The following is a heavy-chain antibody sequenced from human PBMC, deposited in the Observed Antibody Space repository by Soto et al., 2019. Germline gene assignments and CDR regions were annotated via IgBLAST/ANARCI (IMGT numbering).Heavy chain of an antibody. J-gene: IGHJ3*02. CDR3: ARGTYYDSSGYYHGAFDI. D-gene: IGHD3-22*01. CDR2: IYHSGST. V-gene: IGHV4-30-2*01. CDR1: GGSISSGGYS. Sequence: PSETLSLTCAVSGGSISSGGYSWSWIRQPPGKGLEWIGYIYHSGSTYYNPSLKSRVTISVDRSKNQFSLKLSSVTAADTAVYYCARGTYYDSSGYYHGAFDIWGQGTMVTVSS.